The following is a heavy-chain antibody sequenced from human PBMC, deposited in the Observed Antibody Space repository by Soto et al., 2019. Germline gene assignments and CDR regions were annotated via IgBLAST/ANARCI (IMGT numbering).Heavy chain of an antibody. CDR1: GFSLSNARMS. Sequence: QVTLKESGPVLVKPTETLTLTCTVSGFSLSNARMSVSWIRQPPGKALEWLAHMFSNDAKSDSASLKSRLTISKDTSKSQVVLTMTNMDPVDTATYYCARIRGWGWLGPNDYWGQGTLVTVSS. V-gene: IGHV2-26*01. CDR2: MFSNDAK. CDR3: ARIRGWGWLGPNDY. D-gene: IGHD3-10*01. J-gene: IGHJ4*02.